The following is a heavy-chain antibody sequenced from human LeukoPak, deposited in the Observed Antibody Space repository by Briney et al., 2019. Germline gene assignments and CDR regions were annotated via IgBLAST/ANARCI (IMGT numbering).Heavy chain of an antibody. V-gene: IGHV3-21*01. CDR1: GFTFINAW. CDR3: ARDGRTVTTDFDY. CDR2: ISSSSSYI. D-gene: IGHD4-11*01. Sequence: PGGSLRLSCAASGFTFINAWMSWVRNIPGKGLEWVSSISSSSSYIYYADSVKGRFTISRDNAKNSLYLQMNSLRAEDTAVYYCARDGRTVTTDFDYWGQGTLVTVSS. J-gene: IGHJ4*02.